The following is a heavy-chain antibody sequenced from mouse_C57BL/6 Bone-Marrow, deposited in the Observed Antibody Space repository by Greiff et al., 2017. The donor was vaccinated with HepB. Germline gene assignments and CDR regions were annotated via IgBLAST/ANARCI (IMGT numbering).Heavy chain of an antibody. CDR1: GYTFTSYG. Sequence: SGAELARPGASVKLSCKASGYTFTSYGISWVKQRTGQGLEWIGEIYPRSGNTYYNEKFKGKATLTADKSSSTAYMELRSLTSEDSAVYFCARGGYGYDGPWFAYWGQGTLVTVSA. V-gene: IGHV1-81*01. J-gene: IGHJ3*01. CDR2: IYPRSGNT. CDR3: ARGGYGYDGPWFAY. D-gene: IGHD2-2*01.